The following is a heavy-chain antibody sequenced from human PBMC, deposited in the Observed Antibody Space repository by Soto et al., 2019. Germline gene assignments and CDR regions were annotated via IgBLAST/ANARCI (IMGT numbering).Heavy chain of an antibody. J-gene: IGHJ4*02. CDR3: ARDTILSNWDLLDY. D-gene: IGHD7-27*01. V-gene: IGHV6-1*01. CDR1: GDSVSSNSAA. CDR2: TYYRSKWYN. Sequence: SQTLSLTCAISGDSVSSNSAAWNWIRQSPSRGLEWLGRTYYRSKWYNDYAVSVKSPITINPDTSKTQFSLHLNSVTPEDTAVYYRARDTILSNWDLLDYWGQGTLVTVSS.